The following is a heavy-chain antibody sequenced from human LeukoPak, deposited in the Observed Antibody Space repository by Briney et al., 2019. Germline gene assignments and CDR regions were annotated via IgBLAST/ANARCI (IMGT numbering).Heavy chain of an antibody. Sequence: SQTLSLTCTVSGDSISSGGYYWSWIRQHPGKGLEWIGYIYNSGSTYYNPSLKSRVTMLIDTSKNQFSLKLSSVTAADTAVYYCARGRYSAGDNWFDPWGQGTLVTVSS. CDR2: IYNSGST. CDR1: GDSISSGGYY. D-gene: IGHD3-9*01. J-gene: IGHJ5*02. CDR3: ARGRYSAGDNWFDP. V-gene: IGHV4-31*03.